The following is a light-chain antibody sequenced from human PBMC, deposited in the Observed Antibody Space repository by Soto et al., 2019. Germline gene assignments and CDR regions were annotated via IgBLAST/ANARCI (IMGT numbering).Light chain of an antibody. CDR3: QQYGSSPPWYT. CDR2: GAS. CDR1: QSVSSSY. Sequence: EIVLTQSPGTLSLSPGERATLSCRASQSVSSSYLAWYQQKPGQAPRLLIYGASSRATGIPDRFSGSGSGTDFTLTIGRLEPEDFAVYYCQQYGSSPPWYTFGQGTKLEIK. J-gene: IGKJ2*01. V-gene: IGKV3-20*01.